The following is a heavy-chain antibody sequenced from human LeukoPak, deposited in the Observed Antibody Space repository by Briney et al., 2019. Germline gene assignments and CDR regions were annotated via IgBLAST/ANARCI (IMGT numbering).Heavy chain of an antibody. CDR3: AKVRAFLEWSNFDY. J-gene: IGHJ4*02. CDR2: ISGSGGST. D-gene: IGHD3-3*02. CDR1: GFTFSSYA. V-gene: IGHV3-23*01. Sequence: GGSLRLSCAASGFTFSSYAMSWVRQAPGKGLEWVSAISGSGGSTYYADSVKGRFTISRDNSKNTLYLQMNSLGAEDTAVYYCAKVRAFLEWSNFDYWGQGTLVTVSS.